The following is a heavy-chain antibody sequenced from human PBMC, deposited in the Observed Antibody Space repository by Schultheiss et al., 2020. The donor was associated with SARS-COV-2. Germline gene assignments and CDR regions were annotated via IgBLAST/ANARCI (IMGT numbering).Heavy chain of an antibody. CDR3: AKHGAVAGLEY. CDR1: GFTFSNSD. D-gene: IGHD6-13*01. Sequence: GESLKISCAASGFTFSNSDMNWVRQAPGKGLEWVSYISSSGSTIYYADSVKGRFTISRDNAKNSLYLQMNSLRAEDTAVYYCAKHGAVAGLEYWGQGTLVTVSS. V-gene: IGHV3-48*03. CDR2: ISSSGSTI. J-gene: IGHJ4*02.